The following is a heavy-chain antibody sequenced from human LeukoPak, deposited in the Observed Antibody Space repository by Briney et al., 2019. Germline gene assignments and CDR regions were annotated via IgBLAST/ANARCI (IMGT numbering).Heavy chain of an antibody. V-gene: IGHV3-7*01. Sequence: GGSLRLSCAASGFTFGNFWMSWVRQAPGRGLQWVASMKGDGSHIYYVDSVKGRFTISRDNSKNTLYLQMNSLRAEDTAVYYCAELGITMIGGVWGKGTTVTISS. CDR2: MKGDGSHI. CDR3: AELGITMIGGV. J-gene: IGHJ6*04. D-gene: IGHD3-10*02. CDR1: GFTFGNFW.